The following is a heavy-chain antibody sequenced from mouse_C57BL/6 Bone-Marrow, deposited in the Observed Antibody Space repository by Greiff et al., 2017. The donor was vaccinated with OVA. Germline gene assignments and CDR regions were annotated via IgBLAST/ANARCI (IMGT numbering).Heavy chain of an antibody. V-gene: IGHV14-3*01. Sequence: EVKLQESVAELVRPGASVKLSCTASGFNIKNTYMHWVKQRPEQGLEWIGRLDPANDNTKYAPKFQGKATMTADTSSNTAYLQLSSLSSEDTAVYCCARGNFGSSFYAMDYWGQGTSVTVSS. D-gene: IGHD1-1*01. CDR1: GFNIKNTY. CDR2: LDPANDNT. J-gene: IGHJ4*01. CDR3: ARGNFGSSFYAMDY.